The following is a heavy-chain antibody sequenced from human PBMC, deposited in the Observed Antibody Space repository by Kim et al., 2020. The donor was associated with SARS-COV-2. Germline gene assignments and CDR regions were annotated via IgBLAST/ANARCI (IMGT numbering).Heavy chain of an antibody. Sequence: GGSLRLSCAASGFTFSSYWMHWVRQPPGKGLVWVSRVNSDLSSIDYADSVRGRFTISRDNAENTLWLQMNSLRDEDTAVYYCTRSAYNTMYDFWGQGTLV. D-gene: IGHD1-1*01. CDR1: GFTFSSYW. CDR2: VNSDLSSI. V-gene: IGHV3-74*01. J-gene: IGHJ4*02. CDR3: TRSAYNTMYDF.